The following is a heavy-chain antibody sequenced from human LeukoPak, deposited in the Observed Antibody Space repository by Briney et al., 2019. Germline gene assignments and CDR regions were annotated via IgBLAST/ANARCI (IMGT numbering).Heavy chain of an antibody. V-gene: IGHV3-21*01. J-gene: IGHJ4*02. Sequence: GGSLRLSCAASGFIFSTYSMTWVRQAPGKGLEWVSSISSGSDYIYYSDSVKGRFTISRDNAMNSLFLLMNSLRADDTAVYYCATSNYDNNDYYYDYWGRGALLSVSS. CDR2: ISSGSDYI. CDR3: ATSNYDNNDYYYDY. D-gene: IGHD3-22*01. CDR1: GFIFSTYS.